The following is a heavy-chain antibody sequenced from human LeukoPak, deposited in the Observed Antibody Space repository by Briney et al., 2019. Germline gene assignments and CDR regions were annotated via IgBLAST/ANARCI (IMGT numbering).Heavy chain of an antibody. CDR1: GGSISSSSYY. J-gene: IGHJ6*03. CDR2: IYYSGST. CDR3: ARPAVPAAIHYYYYMDV. V-gene: IGHV4-39*01. D-gene: IGHD2-2*02. Sequence: SETLSLTCTVSGGSISSSSYYWGWIRQPPGKGLEWIGSIYYSGSTYYNPSLKSRVTISVDTSKNQFSLKLSSVTAADTAVYYCARPAVPAAIHYYYYMDVWGKGTTVTVSS.